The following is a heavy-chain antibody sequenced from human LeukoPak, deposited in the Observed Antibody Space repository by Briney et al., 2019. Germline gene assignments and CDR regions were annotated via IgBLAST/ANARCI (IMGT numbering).Heavy chain of an antibody. J-gene: IGHJ5*02. CDR2: ISSSGSTI. D-gene: IGHD3-10*01. Sequence: GGSLRLSCAASGFTFSSYEMNWVRQAPGKGLEWVSYISSSGSTIYYADSVKGRFTISRDNSKNTLYLQMNSLRAEDTAVYYCAKDLGLWFGELLPFDPWGQGTLVTVSS. V-gene: IGHV3-48*03. CDR1: GFTFSSYE. CDR3: AKDLGLWFGELLPFDP.